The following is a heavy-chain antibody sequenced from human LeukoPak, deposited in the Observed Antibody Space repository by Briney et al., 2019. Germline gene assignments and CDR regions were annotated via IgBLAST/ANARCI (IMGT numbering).Heavy chain of an antibody. D-gene: IGHD3-22*01. J-gene: IGHJ6*02. CDR1: GGSISSGGYS. CDR2: IYYSGST. V-gene: IGHV4-30-2*03. Sequence: PSQTLSLTCAVSGGSISSGGYSWGWIRQPPGKGLEWIGSIYYSGSTYYNPSLKSRVTISVDTSKNQFSLKLSSVTAADTAVYYCASPGRYDSSGYYRGYYYYGMDVWGQGTTVTVSS. CDR3: ASPGRYDSSGYYRGYYYYGMDV.